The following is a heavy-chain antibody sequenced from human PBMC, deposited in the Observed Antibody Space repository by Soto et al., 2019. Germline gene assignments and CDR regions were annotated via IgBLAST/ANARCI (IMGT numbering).Heavy chain of an antibody. J-gene: IGHJ6*02. V-gene: IGHV3-23*01. CDR3: AKWGGYCSGGSCPPYYYYGMDV. D-gene: IGHD2-15*01. Sequence: PGGSLRLSCAASGFTFSSYAMSWVRQAPGKGLEWVSAISGSGGSTYYADSVKGRFTISRDNSKNTLYLQMNSLRAEDTAVYYCAKWGGYCSGGSCPPYYYYGMDVWGQGTTVTVTS. CDR1: GFTFSSYA. CDR2: ISGSGGST.